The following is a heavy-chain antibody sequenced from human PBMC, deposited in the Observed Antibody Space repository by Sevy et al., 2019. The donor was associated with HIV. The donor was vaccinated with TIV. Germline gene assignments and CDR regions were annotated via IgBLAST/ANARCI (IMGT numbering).Heavy chain of an antibody. V-gene: IGHV1-18*01. CDR3: ARGISVVPLTGVSFEP. CDR2: IGTYNGHR. CDR1: GYTFTDYG. D-gene: IGHD2-15*01. Sequence: ASVKVSCKASGYTFTDYGITWVRQAPGQGLEWMGWIGTYNGHRNYAQKFQARVTMTTDTSTSTVYLEMTNLRSDDTAVYYCARGISVVPLTGVSFEPWGQGTLVTVSS. J-gene: IGHJ5*02.